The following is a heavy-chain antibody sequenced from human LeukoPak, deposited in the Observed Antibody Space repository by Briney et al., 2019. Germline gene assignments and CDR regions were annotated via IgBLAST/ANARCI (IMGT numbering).Heavy chain of an antibody. D-gene: IGHD3-9*01. CDR2: INHSGST. Sequence: SETLSLTCAVYGGSFSGYYWSWIRQPPGKGLKWIGEINHSGSTNYNPSLKSRVTMSVDTSKNQFSLKLSSVTAADTAVYYCARERLRYFDWSLDYWGQGTLVTVSS. J-gene: IGHJ4*02. CDR1: GGSFSGYY. V-gene: IGHV4-34*01. CDR3: ARERLRYFDWSLDY.